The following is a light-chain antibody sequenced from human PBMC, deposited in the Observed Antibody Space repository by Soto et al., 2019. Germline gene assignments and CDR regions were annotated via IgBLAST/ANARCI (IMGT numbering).Light chain of an antibody. Sequence: AIRMTQSQSSFSASTGDRVTITCRASQGISSYLAWYQQKPGKAPKLLIYAASTLQSVVPSRFSGSGSGTDFTLTISCLQSEEFATYYCQQYYSYRWTFGQGTKVEIK. CDR3: QQYYSYRWT. CDR2: AAS. V-gene: IGKV1-8*01. CDR1: QGISSY. J-gene: IGKJ1*01.